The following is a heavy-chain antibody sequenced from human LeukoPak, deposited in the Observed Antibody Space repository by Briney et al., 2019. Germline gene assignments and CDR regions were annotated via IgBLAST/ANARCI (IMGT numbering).Heavy chain of an antibody. Sequence: ASVKVSCKASGGTFSSYAISWVRQAPGQGLEWMGGIIPIFGTANYAQKFQGRVTITADESTSTAYMELSSLRSEDTVVYYCARVSIFGVVIISYGMDVWGQGTTVTVSS. V-gene: IGHV1-69*13. J-gene: IGHJ6*02. CDR2: IIPIFGTA. CDR3: ARVSIFGVVIISYGMDV. D-gene: IGHD3-3*01. CDR1: GGTFSSYA.